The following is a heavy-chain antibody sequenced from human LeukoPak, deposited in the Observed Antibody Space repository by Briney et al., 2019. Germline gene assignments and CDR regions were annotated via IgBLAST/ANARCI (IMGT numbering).Heavy chain of an antibody. Sequence: SETLSLTCTVSGASFNSDDQYWNWIRQSPGKGLEWIGSIHPSGMLYNNPSLESRVTMSRDTSKNQFSLNLNSVTAADTAVYYCARLGGYCSGGSCYSYYYYYYMDVWGKGTTVTVSS. CDR1: GASFNSDDQY. J-gene: IGHJ6*03. V-gene: IGHV4-30-4*08. CDR2: IHPSGML. CDR3: ARLGGYCSGGSCYSYYYYYYMDV. D-gene: IGHD2-15*01.